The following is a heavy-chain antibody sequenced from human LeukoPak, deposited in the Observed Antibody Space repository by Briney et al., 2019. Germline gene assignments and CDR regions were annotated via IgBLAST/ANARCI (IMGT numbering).Heavy chain of an antibody. CDR1: GGSFSGYY. D-gene: IGHD5-24*01. Sequence: SETLSLTCAVYGGSFSGYYWSWIRQPPGKGLEWIGEINHSGSTNYNPSLKSRVTISVDTSKNQFSLKLSSVTAADTAVYYCASSREGDHWGQGTLVTVSS. CDR2: INHSGST. CDR3: ASSREGDH. V-gene: IGHV4-34*01. J-gene: IGHJ5*02.